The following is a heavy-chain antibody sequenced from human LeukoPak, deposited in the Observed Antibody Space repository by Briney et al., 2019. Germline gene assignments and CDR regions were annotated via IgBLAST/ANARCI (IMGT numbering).Heavy chain of an antibody. CDR3: ARDLGSDDYGVTNQYPSAFDI. Sequence: GASVKVSCKASGGTFSSYAISWVRQAPGQGLEWMGGIIPIFGTANYAQKFQGRVTITADESTSTAYMELSSLRSEDTAVYYCARDLGSDDYGVTNQYPSAFDIWGQGTMVTVSS. CDR2: IIPIFGTA. CDR1: GGTFSSYA. J-gene: IGHJ3*02. D-gene: IGHD4-17*01. V-gene: IGHV1-69*13.